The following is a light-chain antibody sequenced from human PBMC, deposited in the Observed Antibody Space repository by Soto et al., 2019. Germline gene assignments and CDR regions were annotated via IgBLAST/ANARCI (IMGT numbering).Light chain of an antibody. CDR3: QLYYSYAQQVT. Sequence: SQVTRSPCTLSTAVADRVTITCRASQTISKWLAWYQQKPGKATKLLIYDASSLERGVPSRFSGSGSGTEFTLTISSLQPDDFASWYCQLYYSYAQQVTFGTGTKV. V-gene: IGKV1-5*01. CDR1: QTISKW. CDR2: DAS. J-gene: IGKJ3*01.